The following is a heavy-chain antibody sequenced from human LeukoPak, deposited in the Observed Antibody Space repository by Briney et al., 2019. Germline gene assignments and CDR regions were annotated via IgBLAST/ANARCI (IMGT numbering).Heavy chain of an antibody. V-gene: IGHV3-30-3*01. D-gene: IGHD3-22*01. CDR3: AREGYYYDSSGSYNWFDP. J-gene: IGHJ5*02. CDR1: GFTFSSYA. Sequence: GGSLRLSCAASGFTFSSYAMHWVRQAPGKGLEWVAVISYDGSNKYYADSVKGRFTISRDNSKNTLYLRMNSLRAEDTAVYYCAREGYYYDSSGSYNWFDPWGQGTLVTVSS. CDR2: ISYDGSNK.